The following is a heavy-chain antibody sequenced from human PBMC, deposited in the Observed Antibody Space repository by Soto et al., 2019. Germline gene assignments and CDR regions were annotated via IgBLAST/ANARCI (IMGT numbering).Heavy chain of an antibody. Sequence: EVQLVKSGGDFVQPGGSLRLSCVASGFAFSSHWMYWVRQAPGKGLVWVSRINSDGTITTYADSVKGRFTISRDNAKNTLYLQMNSLRVEDTALYYCVRDPDQYSYYGLDVWGQGTTVIVS. CDR3: VRDPDQYSYYGLDV. V-gene: IGHV3-74*01. CDR2: INSDGTIT. CDR1: GFAFSSHW. J-gene: IGHJ6*02. D-gene: IGHD2-15*01.